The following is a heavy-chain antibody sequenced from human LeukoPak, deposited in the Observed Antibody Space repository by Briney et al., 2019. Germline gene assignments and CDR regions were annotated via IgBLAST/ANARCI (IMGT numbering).Heavy chain of an antibody. D-gene: IGHD6-6*01. Sequence: ASVKVSCKASGSTFSSYAISWVRQAPGQGLEWMGGIIPIFGTANYAQKFQGRVTITADESTSTAYMELSSLRSEDTAVYYCARGEADRRGDYYYGMDVWGQGTTVTVSS. V-gene: IGHV1-69*01. CDR3: ARGEADRRGDYYYGMDV. CDR2: IIPIFGTA. CDR1: GSTFSSYA. J-gene: IGHJ6*02.